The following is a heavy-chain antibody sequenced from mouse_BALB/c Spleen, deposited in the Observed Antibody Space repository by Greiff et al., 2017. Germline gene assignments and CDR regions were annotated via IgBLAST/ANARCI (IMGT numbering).Heavy chain of an antibody. D-gene: IGHD1-1*01. V-gene: IGHV1-9*01. CDR2: ILPGSGST. CDR3: AREGNYGSSYGFAY. CDR1: GYTFSSYW. Sequence: VQGVESGAELMKPGASVKISCKATGYTFSSYWIEWVKQRPGHGLEWIGEILPGSGSTNYNEKFKGKATFTADTSSNTAYMQLSSLTSEDSAVYYCAREGNYGSSYGFAYWGQGTLVTVSA. J-gene: IGHJ3*01.